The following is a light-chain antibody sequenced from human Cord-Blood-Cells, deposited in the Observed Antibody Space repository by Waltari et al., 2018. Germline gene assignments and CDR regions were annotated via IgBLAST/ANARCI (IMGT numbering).Light chain of an antibody. V-gene: IGKV3-15*01. CDR3: QQYNNWPPLT. J-gene: IGKJ4*01. Sequence: EIWLPQSPAPLLCLPGERAPLSCRASQSVSSNLAWYQQKPGQAPRLLIYGASTRATGIPARFSGSGSGTEFTLTISSLQSEDFAVYYCQQYNNWPPLTFGGGTKVEIK. CDR2: GAS. CDR1: QSVSSN.